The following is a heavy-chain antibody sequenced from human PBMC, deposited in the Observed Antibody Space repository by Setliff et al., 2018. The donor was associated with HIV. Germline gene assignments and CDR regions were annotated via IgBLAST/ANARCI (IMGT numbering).Heavy chain of an antibody. CDR2: ISGSGGST. V-gene: IGHV3-23*01. Sequence: GGSLRLSCAASGFTFSSYAMSWVRQAPGKGLEWVSAISGSGGSTYYADSVKGRFTISRDNSKNTLYLQMKSLRAEDTAVYYCAKKNVVVVVAALGYYMDVWGKGTTVTVSS. J-gene: IGHJ6*03. CDR1: GFTFSSYA. D-gene: IGHD2-15*01. CDR3: AKKNVVVVVAALGYYMDV.